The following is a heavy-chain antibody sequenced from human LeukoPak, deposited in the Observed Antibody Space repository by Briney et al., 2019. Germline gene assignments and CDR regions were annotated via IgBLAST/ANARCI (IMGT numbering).Heavy chain of an antibody. CDR3: ARGRNGLIWFGELER. V-gene: IGHV1-69*13. D-gene: IGHD3-10*01. Sequence: GASVKVSCKASGYTFTSYDINWVRQAPGQGLEYMGGIIPIFGTANYAQKFQGRVTITADESKSTAYMEMSSLRSEDTAVYYCARGRNGLIWFGELERWGQGTLVTVSS. J-gene: IGHJ4*02. CDR2: IIPIFGTA. CDR1: GYTFTSYD.